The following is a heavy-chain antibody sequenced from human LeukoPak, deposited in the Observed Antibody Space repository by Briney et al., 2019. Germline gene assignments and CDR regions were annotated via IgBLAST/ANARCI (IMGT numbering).Heavy chain of an antibody. Sequence: GGSLRLSCAASGFPFSTYAMYWVRQAPGKGLEWVAAMSYDGGNEYYADSVKGRFTISRDNSKNTLHLQMDSLRAEDMAVYYCARGSPPDYWGQGTLVTVSS. CDR2: MSYDGGNE. J-gene: IGHJ4*02. CDR3: ARGSPPDY. CDR1: GFPFSTYA. V-gene: IGHV3-30-3*01.